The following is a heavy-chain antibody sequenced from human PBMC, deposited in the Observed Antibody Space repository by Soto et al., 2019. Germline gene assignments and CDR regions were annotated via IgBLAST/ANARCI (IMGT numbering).Heavy chain of an antibody. V-gene: IGHV3-30*18. D-gene: IGHD3-22*01. J-gene: IGHJ4*02. Sequence: QVQLVESGGGVVQPGRSLRLSCAASGFTFSSYGMHWVRQAPGKGLEWVAVISYDGSNKYYADSVKDRFTISRDNSKNTLYLQMNSLRAEDTAVYYCAKSMRPYYYDSSGGVGYWGQGTLVTVSS. CDR2: ISYDGSNK. CDR3: AKSMRPYYYDSSGGVGY. CDR1: GFTFSSYG.